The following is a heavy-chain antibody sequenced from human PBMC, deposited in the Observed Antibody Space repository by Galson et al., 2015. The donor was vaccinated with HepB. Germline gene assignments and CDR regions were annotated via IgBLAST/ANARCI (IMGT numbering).Heavy chain of an antibody. J-gene: IGHJ4*02. CDR1: KFSFGEHD. CDR2: ISYDGKRE. D-gene: IGHD3-9*01. V-gene: IGHV3-30*13. Sequence: SLRLSCAASKFSFGEHDMHWVRHAPGRGLEWVAIISYDGKREDYADSVRGRFTISRDNSDNSLYLQMTGLRPEDTAVYFCARGKIGLRRFDWLLPSDYWGPGTLVTVSS. CDR3: ARGKIGLRRFDWLLPSDY.